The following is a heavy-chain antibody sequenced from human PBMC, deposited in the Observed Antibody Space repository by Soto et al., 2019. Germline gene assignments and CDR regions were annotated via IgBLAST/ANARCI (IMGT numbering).Heavy chain of an antibody. J-gene: IGHJ3*02. CDR3: ARTRLQSAFDI. CDR1: GGPFSSYA. Sequence: SVKVSCKASGGPFSSYAISWVGQAPGQGLEWMGGIIPIFGTANYAQKFQGRVTITADESTSTVYMELSSLSSEDTAVYYCARTRLQSAFDIWGQGTMVTVSS. V-gene: IGHV1-69*13. CDR2: IIPIFGTA. D-gene: IGHD4-4*01.